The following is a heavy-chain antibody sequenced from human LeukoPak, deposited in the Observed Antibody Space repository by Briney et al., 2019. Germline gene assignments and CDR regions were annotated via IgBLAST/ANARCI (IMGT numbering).Heavy chain of an antibody. CDR1: GGSISSSSYY. V-gene: IGHV4-39*01. CDR3: APIVGATNDY. J-gene: IGHJ4*02. CDR2: IYYSGST. D-gene: IGHD1-26*01. Sequence: PSETLSLTCTVSGGSISSSSYYWGWIRQPPGEGLEWIGSIYYSGSTYYNPSLKSRVTMSVDTSKNQFSLKLSSVTAADTAVYYCAPIVGATNDYWGQGTLVTVSS.